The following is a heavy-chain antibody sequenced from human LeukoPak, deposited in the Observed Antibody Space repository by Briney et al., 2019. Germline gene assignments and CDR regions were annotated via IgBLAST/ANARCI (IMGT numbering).Heavy chain of an antibody. V-gene: IGHV3-30*18. Sequence: GGSLRLSCVASGLTLNSYGMPWVRQAPGKGLEWVAAISNDGSNKYYADSVKGRFTVSRDNPKNTVYLQMNSLRAEDTAVYYCTKDRYCDSTSCPTDHWGQGTLVIVSS. CDR2: ISNDGSNK. J-gene: IGHJ4*02. CDR3: TKDRYCDSTSCPTDH. D-gene: IGHD2-2*01. CDR1: GLTLNSYG.